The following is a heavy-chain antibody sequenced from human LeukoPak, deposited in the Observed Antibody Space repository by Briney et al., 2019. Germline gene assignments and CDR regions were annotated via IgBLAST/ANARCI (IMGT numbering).Heavy chain of an antibody. V-gene: IGHV3-30*18. D-gene: IGHD5-12*01. J-gene: IGHJ4*02. CDR3: AKAYIVATGFDY. CDR1: GFTFSSYG. Sequence: PGGSLRLSCAASGFTFSSYGMHWVRQAPGKGLEWVAVISYDGSNKYYPDSVKGRFTISGDNSKNTLYLQMNSLRAEDTAVYYCAKAYIVATGFDYWGQGTLVTVSS. CDR2: ISYDGSNK.